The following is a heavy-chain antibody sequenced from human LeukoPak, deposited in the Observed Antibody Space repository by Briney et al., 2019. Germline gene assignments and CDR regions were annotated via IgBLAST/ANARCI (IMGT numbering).Heavy chain of an antibody. CDR3: AKARIAAAGTGAFDV. Sequence: PGGSLRLSCAASGFTFSSYAMTWVRQAPGKGLEWVSAFSAADHSAQYAQSVKGRFTISRDNSKNTLYLQMNSLSAEDTAVYYCAKARIAAAGTGAFDVWGQGTMVTVSS. CDR2: FSAADHSA. J-gene: IGHJ3*01. V-gene: IGHV3-23*01. CDR1: GFTFSSYA. D-gene: IGHD6-13*01.